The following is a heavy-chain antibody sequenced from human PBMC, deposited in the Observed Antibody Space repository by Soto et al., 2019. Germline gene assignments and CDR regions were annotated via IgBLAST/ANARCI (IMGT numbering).Heavy chain of an antibody. V-gene: IGHV3-7*01. D-gene: IGHD3-16*01. CDR3: VRPGSERLGEVSTDF. J-gene: IGHJ4*02. CDR1: GFTFSSYR. CDR2: IKEDGSEK. Sequence: DVQLVQSGGGLVQPGGSLRLSCAASGFTFSSYRMSWVRQAPGKGLEWVANIKEDGSEKNYVDSVKGRFTISRDNAKDSFYLHMTSLRVDDTAVYYCVRPGSERLGEVSTDFWGQGSLVTVS.